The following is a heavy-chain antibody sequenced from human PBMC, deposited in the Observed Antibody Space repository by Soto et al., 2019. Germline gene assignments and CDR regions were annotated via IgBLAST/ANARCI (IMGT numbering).Heavy chain of an antibody. D-gene: IGHD3-22*01. CDR1: GGSISSYD. V-gene: IGHV4-59*01. CDR2: IYYSGST. CDR3: ARTPADYYDSSGYYYRGRGWFDP. J-gene: IGHJ5*02. Sequence: SETQSLTCTVSGGSISSYDWSWIRQPPGKGLEWIGYIYYSGSTNYNPSLKSRVTISVDTSKNQFSLKLSSVTAADTAVYYCARTPADYYDSSGYYYRGRGWFDPWGQGTLVTVSS.